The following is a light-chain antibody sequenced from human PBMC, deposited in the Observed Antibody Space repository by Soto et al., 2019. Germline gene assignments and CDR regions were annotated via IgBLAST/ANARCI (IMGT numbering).Light chain of an antibody. J-gene: IGKJ1*01. CDR2: AAS. CDR1: QGIIDY. Sequence: DIQMTQSPSSLAASVGDRVTITCRASQGIIDYLAWYQQKPGKAPKLLIYAASTLQSGVPSRFSGSGAGTDFKLTISSLQPEDVATYYCQKYNSAPRTFGQGTKVEIK. V-gene: IGKV1-27*01. CDR3: QKYNSAPRT.